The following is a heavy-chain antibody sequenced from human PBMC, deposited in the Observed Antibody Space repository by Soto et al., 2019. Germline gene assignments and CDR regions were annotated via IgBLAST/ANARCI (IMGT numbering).Heavy chain of an antibody. Sequence: PSETLSLTCTVSGGSISSGGYYWSWIRQHPGKGLEWIGYIYYSGSTYYNPSLKSRVTISVDTSKNQFSLKLSSVTAADTAVYYCTTDLPWSYGALAYWGQGTLVTVSS. CDR3: TTDLPWSYGALAY. J-gene: IGHJ4*02. CDR1: GGSISSGGYY. CDR2: IYYSGST. D-gene: IGHD1-26*01. V-gene: IGHV4-31*03.